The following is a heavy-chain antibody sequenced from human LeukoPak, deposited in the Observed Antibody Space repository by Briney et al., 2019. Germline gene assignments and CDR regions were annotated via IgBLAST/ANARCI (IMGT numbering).Heavy chain of an antibody. CDR2: IDWNGGNT. CDR3: ARDYGSGSYYNGIDY. J-gene: IGHJ4*02. Sequence: GGSLRLSCAASGFTFEGYGMSWVRQAPGKGLEWASYIDWNGGNTDYADSVKGRFTISRDNAMNSLYLQMNSLRAEDTALYYCARDYGSGSYYNGIDYWGQGTLVSVSS. V-gene: IGHV3-20*04. CDR1: GFTFEGYG. D-gene: IGHD3-10*01.